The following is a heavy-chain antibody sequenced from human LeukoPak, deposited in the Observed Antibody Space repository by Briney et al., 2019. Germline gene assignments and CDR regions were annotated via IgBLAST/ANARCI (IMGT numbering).Heavy chain of an antibody. J-gene: IGHJ4*02. CDR3: AKGPPYSGYDWKSFDY. D-gene: IGHD5-12*01. Sequence: GGSLRLSCAASGFTFSSYGMHWVRQAPGKGLEWVAVISYDGSNKYYADSVEGRFTISRDNSKNTLYLQMNSLRAEDTAVYYCAKGPPYSGYDWKSFDYWGQGTLVTVSS. V-gene: IGHV3-30*18. CDR2: ISYDGSNK. CDR1: GFTFSSYG.